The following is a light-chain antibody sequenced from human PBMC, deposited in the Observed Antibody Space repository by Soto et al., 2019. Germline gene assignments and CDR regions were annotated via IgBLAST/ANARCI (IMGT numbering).Light chain of an antibody. J-gene: IGLJ1*01. V-gene: IGLV2-23*01. CDR2: EGH. CDR3: CLYVGATTYV. Sequence: QSVVAQPASVSGSPGQSSTISGTGASGDVGPYSLVYWYQQHPGKAPKVVIYEGHKRPSGVPDRFSGSTSVNTASLTISGLQTDDEADYYCCLYVGATTYVFGTGTKVTVL. CDR1: SGDVGPYSL.